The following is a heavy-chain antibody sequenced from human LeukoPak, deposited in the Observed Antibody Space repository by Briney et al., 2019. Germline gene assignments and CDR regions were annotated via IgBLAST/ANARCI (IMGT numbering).Heavy chain of an antibody. V-gene: IGHV4-39*07. J-gene: IGHJ4*02. D-gene: IGHD3-9*01. CDR2: IFYSGNT. CDR3: ARGGYDILTGQFDY. Sequence: SETLSLTCTVSGGSISSSSYYWGWIRQPPGKGLEWIGSIFYSGNTYYSPSLKSRVTISLDTSKNQFSLKQSPVTAADTAVYYCARGGYDILTGQFDYWGQGTLVTVSS. CDR1: GGSISSSSYY.